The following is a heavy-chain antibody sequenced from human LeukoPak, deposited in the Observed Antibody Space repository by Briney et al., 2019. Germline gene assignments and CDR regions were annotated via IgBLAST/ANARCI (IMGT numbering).Heavy chain of an antibody. CDR3: AKAPVIVVVPYYFDY. D-gene: IGHD3-22*01. J-gene: IGHJ4*02. V-gene: IGHV3-9*01. CDR2: ISWNSGSI. Sequence: GGSLRLSCAASGFTFDDCAMHWVRHAPGKGLEWVSGISWNSGSIGYADSVKGRFTISRDNAKNSLYLQMNSLRAEDTALYYCAKAPVIVVVPYYFDYWGQGTLVTVSS. CDR1: GFTFDDCA.